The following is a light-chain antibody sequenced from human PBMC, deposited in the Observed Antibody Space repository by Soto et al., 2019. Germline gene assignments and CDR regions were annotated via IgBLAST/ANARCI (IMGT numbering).Light chain of an antibody. V-gene: IGLV1-40*01. CDR1: SSNIGAGYD. Sequence: QSVLTQPPSVSGAPGQRVSISCTGSSSNIGAGYDVHWYKQLPGTAPKLLIYANSNRPSGVPDRFSGSKSGTSASLAITGLQVDDEADYYCQSFDTTLNRVFGGGTQLTVL. CDR3: QSFDTTLNRV. J-gene: IGLJ2*01. CDR2: ANS.